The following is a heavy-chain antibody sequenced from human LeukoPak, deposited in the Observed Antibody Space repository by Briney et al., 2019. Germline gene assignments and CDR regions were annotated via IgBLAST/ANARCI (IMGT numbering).Heavy chain of an antibody. CDR2: IYYSGST. CDR3: ARDGDLYYFDY. CDR1: GGSISSYY. D-gene: IGHD3-10*01. Sequence: SETLSLTCTVSGGSISSYYWSWIRQPPGKGLEWIGYIYYSGSTNYNPSLKSRVTISVDTSKNQFSLKLSSVTAADTAVYYCARDGDLYYFDYWGQGTLVTVSS. J-gene: IGHJ4*02. V-gene: IGHV4-59*01.